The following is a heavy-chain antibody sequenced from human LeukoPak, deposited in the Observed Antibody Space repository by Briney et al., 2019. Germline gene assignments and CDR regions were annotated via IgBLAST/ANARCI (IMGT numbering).Heavy chain of an antibody. J-gene: IGHJ4*02. D-gene: IGHD2-2*01. CDR2: ISGSGGST. Sequence: GGSLRLSCAASGFTFSSYAMSWVRQAPGKGLEWVSAISGSGGSTYYADSVKGRFTISRDNSKNTLYLQMDSLRVEDTAVYYCARAPTVLVGYCSSSSCQADYWGQGTLVTVSS. CDR1: GFTFSSYA. CDR3: ARAPTVLVGYCSSSSCQADY. V-gene: IGHV3-23*01.